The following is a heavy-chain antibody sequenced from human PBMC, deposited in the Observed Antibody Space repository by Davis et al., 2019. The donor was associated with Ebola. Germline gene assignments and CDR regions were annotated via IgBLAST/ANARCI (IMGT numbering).Heavy chain of an antibody. CDR1: GYSFTSYW. Sequence: PGGSLRLSCKGSGYSFTSYWIGWVRQMPGKGLEWMGIIYPGDPDTRYSPSFQGQVTISADKSISTAYLQWSSLKASDTAMYYCARVAAAGTEGPFDYWGQGTLVTVSS. D-gene: IGHD6-13*01. J-gene: IGHJ4*02. CDR3: ARVAAAGTEGPFDY. CDR2: IYPGDPDT. V-gene: IGHV5-51*01.